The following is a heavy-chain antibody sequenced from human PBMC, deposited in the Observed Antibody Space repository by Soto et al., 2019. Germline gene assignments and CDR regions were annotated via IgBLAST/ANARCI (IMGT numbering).Heavy chain of an antibody. CDR3: ARVGYCSGGSCYGHDAFDI. J-gene: IGHJ3*02. Sequence: RRLSCAASGFTFSSYAMHWVRQAPGKGLEWVAVISYDGSNKYYADSVKGRFTISRDNSKNTLYLQMNSLRAEDTAVYYCARVGYCSGGSCYGHDAFDIWGQGTMVTVSS. D-gene: IGHD2-15*01. V-gene: IGHV3-30-3*01. CDR1: GFTFSSYA. CDR2: ISYDGSNK.